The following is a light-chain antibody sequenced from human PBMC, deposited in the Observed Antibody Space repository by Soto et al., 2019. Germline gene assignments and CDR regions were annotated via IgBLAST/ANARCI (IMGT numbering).Light chain of an antibody. CDR3: QQYGSSPLT. CDR2: GAS. CDR1: QSVSSSY. V-gene: IGKV3-20*01. J-gene: IGKJ4*01. Sequence: EIVLTQSPGILSLSPGERATLSCRASQSVSSSYLAWYQQKPGQAPRLLIYGASSRATGIPDRFSGSGSGTDFALTISILEPEDFAVYYCQQYGSSPLTFGGGTKVEIK.